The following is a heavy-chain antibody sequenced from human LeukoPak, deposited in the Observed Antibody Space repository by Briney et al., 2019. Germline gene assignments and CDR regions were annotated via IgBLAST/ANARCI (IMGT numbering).Heavy chain of an antibody. CDR2: IYYSGST. CDR1: GGSISSAGYY. V-gene: IGHV4-31*03. Sequence: SETLSLTCTVSGGSISSAGYYWSWIRQHPGKGLEWIGYIYYSGSTYYNPSLKSRVTISVDTSKNQFSLKLSSVTAADTAVYYCARAPLRVNPTYCGGDCSPDAFDIWGQGTMVTVSS. CDR3: ARAPLRVNPTYCGGDCSPDAFDI. J-gene: IGHJ3*02. D-gene: IGHD2-21*02.